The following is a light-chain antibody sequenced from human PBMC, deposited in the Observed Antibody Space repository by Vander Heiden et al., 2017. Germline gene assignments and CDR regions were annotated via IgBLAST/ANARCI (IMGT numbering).Light chain of an antibody. J-gene: IGKJ3*01. CDR1: QSISNY. V-gene: IGKV1-39*01. Sequence: DIQMTQSPSSLSASVGDRVTITCRASQSISNYLNWYQQKPGKAPKLLIYAASSLQSGVPSRFSGSGSGTDFTLTISSLQPEDFATYYCQQSYSKVFTFGPGTKVDIK. CDR2: AAS. CDR3: QQSYSKVFT.